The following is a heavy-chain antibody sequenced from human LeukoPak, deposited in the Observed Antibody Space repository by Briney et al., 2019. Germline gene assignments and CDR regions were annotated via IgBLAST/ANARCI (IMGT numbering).Heavy chain of an antibody. J-gene: IGHJ4*02. V-gene: IGHV3-11*06. D-gene: IGHD3-10*01. Sequence: PGGSLRLSCAVSGFSLSDYYMSWVRQAPGKGLEWVSYISSSSSYTTNADSVKGRFTVFRDNAKNLVFLQMNRLRVEDTSVYYCARDRGDSGSSDYWGQGTLVTVSS. CDR2: ISSSSSYT. CDR3: ARDRGDSGSSDY. CDR1: GFSLSDYY.